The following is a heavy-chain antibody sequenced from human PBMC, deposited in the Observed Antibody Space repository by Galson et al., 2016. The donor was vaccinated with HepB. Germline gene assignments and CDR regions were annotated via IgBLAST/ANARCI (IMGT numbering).Heavy chain of an antibody. J-gene: IGHJ4*02. CDR2: ISGSGIT. Sequence: SLRLSCAASGFTFSSYAMSWVRQSPGKGLEWVSAISGSGITYYADSVKGRFTISRDDPNNALYLQMSSLRAEDTAVYYCAKCPHYYDISGYYSLWGQGTLVTVS. V-gene: IGHV3-23*01. CDR1: GFTFSSYA. CDR3: AKCPHYYDISGYYSL. D-gene: IGHD3-22*01.